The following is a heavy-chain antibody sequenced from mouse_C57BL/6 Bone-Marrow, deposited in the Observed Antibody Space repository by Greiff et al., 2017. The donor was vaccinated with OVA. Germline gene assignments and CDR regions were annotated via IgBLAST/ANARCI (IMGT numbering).Heavy chain of an antibody. Sequence: EVQLQQSGPVLVKPGASVKMSCKASGYTFTDYYMNWVKQSHGKSLEWIGVINPYNGGTSYNQKFKGKATLTVDKSSSTAYMELNSLTSEDSAVYYWARLSWGYFDVWGTGTTVTVSS. CDR1: GYTFTDYY. V-gene: IGHV1-19*01. CDR3: ARLSWGYFDV. J-gene: IGHJ1*03. CDR2: INPYNGGT.